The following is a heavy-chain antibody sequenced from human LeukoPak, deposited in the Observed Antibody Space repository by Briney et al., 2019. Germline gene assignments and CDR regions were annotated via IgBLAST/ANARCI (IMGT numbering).Heavy chain of an antibody. CDR3: ARLDSSSWYQSDP. J-gene: IGHJ5*02. V-gene: IGHV4-39*01. CDR1: GGSISSSSYY. CDR2: IYYSGST. D-gene: IGHD6-13*01. Sequence: SGTLSLTCTVSGGSISSSSYYWGWIRQPPGKGLEWIGSIYYSGSTYYNPSLKSRVTISVDTSKNQFSLKLSSVTAADTAVYYCARLDSSSWYQSDPWGQGTLVTVSS.